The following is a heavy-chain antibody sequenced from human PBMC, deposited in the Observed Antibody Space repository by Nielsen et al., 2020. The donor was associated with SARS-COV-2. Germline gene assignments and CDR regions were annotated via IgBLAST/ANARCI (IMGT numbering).Heavy chain of an antibody. Sequence: GGSLRLSCAASGFTFNNYWMIWVRQAPGKGLEWVANINQDGSVKYYVDSVKGRFTISRDNAKNSLSLQMNSLRAEDTAVYYCVRAIAAAGSYWGQGTLVTVSS. CDR2: INQDGSVK. CDR1: GFTFNNYW. V-gene: IGHV3-7*05. CDR3: VRAIAAAGSY. D-gene: IGHD6-13*01. J-gene: IGHJ4*02.